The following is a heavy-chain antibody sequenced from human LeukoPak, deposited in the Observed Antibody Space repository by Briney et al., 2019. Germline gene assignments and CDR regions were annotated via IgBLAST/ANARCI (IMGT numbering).Heavy chain of an antibody. D-gene: IGHD6-13*01. J-gene: IGHJ3*02. CDR1: GYTFTSYG. V-gene: IGHV1-18*01. CDR2: ISAYNGNT. Sequence: ASMKVSCKASGYTFTSYGITWVRQAPGQGLEWMGWISAYNGNTNYAQNFQGRVTMTTDTSTSTAYMELRSLRSDDTAVYYCARDRSGSPAAFDIWGQGTTVTVSS. CDR3: ARDRSGSPAAFDI.